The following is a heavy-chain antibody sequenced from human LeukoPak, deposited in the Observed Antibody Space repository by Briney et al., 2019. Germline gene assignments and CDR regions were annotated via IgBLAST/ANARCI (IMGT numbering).Heavy chain of an antibody. V-gene: IGHV1-46*02. Sequence: ASVKVSCKASGYTFNTHYIHWVRQAPGQGLEWMGMFNPHGRPRHSQKFQGRVTITADESTSTAYMELSSLRSEDTAVYYCAREGGSSGWYGANWFDPWGQGTLVTVSS. CDR2: FNPHGRP. CDR1: GYTFNTHY. CDR3: AREGGSSGWYGANWFDP. J-gene: IGHJ5*02. D-gene: IGHD6-19*01.